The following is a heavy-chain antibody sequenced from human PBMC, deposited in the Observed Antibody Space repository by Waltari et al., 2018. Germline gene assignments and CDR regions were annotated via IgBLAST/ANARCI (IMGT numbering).Heavy chain of an antibody. Sequence: EVQLVESGGGLVKPGGSLRLPCPASGFPFSRYTMNWVRQAPGKGLEWVSSITRSSRDIYYADSVKGRFTISRDNAKTSLYLQMNSLRAEDTAVYFCARDRWEQAIDYWGQGTLVTVSS. J-gene: IGHJ4*02. CDR1: GFPFSRYT. D-gene: IGHD1-26*01. CDR2: ITRSSRDI. CDR3: ARDRWEQAIDY. V-gene: IGHV3-21*01.